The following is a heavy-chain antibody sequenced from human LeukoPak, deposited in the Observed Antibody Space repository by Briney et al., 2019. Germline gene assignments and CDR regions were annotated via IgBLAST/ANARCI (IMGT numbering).Heavy chain of an antibody. Sequence: GGSLRLSCAASGFTFNNYALHWVRQAPGKGLEWLAVISYDGGKEYYADSVKGRFTISRDNPKNTLYLQMNSLGGEDTALYYCARDRNSVSSNNWFDPWGQGTLVTVFS. CDR1: GFTFNNYA. D-gene: IGHD6-6*01. CDR2: ISYDGGKE. CDR3: ARDRNSVSSNNWFDP. V-gene: IGHV3-30-3*01. J-gene: IGHJ5*02.